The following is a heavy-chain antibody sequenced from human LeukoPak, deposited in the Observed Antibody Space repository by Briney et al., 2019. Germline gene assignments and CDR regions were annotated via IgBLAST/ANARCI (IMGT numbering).Heavy chain of an antibody. Sequence: SETLSLTCTVSGGSISSYYWSWIRQPPGKGLEWIGYMYYSGSTNYNPSLKSRVTISVDTSKNQFSLNLNSVTAADTAVYYCAAEHCTSSSCSFDYWGQGTLVTVSS. J-gene: IGHJ4*02. V-gene: IGHV4-59*01. CDR3: AAEHCTSSSCSFDY. CDR2: MYYSGST. CDR1: GGSISSYY. D-gene: IGHD2-2*01.